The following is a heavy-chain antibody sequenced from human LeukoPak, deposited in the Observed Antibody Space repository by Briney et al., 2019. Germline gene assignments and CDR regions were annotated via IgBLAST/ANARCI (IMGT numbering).Heavy chain of an antibody. CDR2: IYYGGST. CDR1: GGSISSGTYY. D-gene: IGHD6-19*01. J-gene: IGHJ4*02. V-gene: IGHV4-39*01. Sequence: SETLSLTCTVSGGSISSGTYYWGWIRQPPGMGLEWIGSIYYGGSTYYSPSLKSRVTISVDTPKNQISLKLSSVTAADTAVYYCARHDIPYSGWYPGPLDYWGQGTLVTVSS. CDR3: ARHDIPYSGWYPGPLDY.